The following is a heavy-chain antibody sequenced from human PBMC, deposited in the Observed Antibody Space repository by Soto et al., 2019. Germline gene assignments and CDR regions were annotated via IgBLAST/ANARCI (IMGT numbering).Heavy chain of an antibody. CDR1: GFMFDNYA. CDR3: ARKYCYTGACGGAFDY. J-gene: IGHJ4*02. V-gene: IGHV3-23*01. D-gene: IGHD2-8*01. Sequence: EVQLLESGGGFVQPGGSLRLSCATSGFMFDNYAISWVRQAPGKGLEWVSAVGTVGDIYYRDYVKGRFTISRDTPRNTLILQMDSLRVEDTGVYYCARKYCYTGACGGAFDYWGQGTLVTVSS. CDR2: VGTVGDI.